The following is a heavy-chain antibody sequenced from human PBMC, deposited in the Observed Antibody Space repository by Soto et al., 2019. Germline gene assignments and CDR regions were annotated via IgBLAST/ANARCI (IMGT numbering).Heavy chain of an antibody. CDR2: IYYSGST. CDR3: ARQEWIQLWPDDY. J-gene: IGHJ4*02. CDR1: GGFIRSSRDY. Sequence: QLQLQESGPGLVKPSETLSLTCTVSGGFIRSSRDYWGWIRQPPGKGLEWIGSIYYSGSTYYNPSVKSRVPISVDTSKNQFSLKLSSVTAADTAVYYCARQEWIQLWPDDYWGQGTLVTVSS. D-gene: IGHD5-18*01. V-gene: IGHV4-39*01.